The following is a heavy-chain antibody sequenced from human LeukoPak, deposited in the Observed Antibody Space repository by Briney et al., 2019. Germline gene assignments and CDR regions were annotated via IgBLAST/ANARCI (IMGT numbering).Heavy chain of an antibody. D-gene: IGHD3-10*01. CDR2: INHSGST. CDR1: GGSFSGYY. J-gene: IGHJ4*02. CDR3: ARSHLLWFGEFGGPDY. Sequence: SETLSLTCAVYGGSFSGYYWSWIRQPPGKGPEWIGEINHSGSTNYNPSLKSRVTISVDTSKNQFSLKLSSVTAADTAVCYCARSHLLWFGEFGGPDYWGQGTLVTVSS. V-gene: IGHV4-34*01.